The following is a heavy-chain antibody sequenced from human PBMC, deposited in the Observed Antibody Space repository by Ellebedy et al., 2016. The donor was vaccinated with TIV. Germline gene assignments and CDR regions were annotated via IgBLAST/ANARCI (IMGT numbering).Heavy chain of an antibody. CDR3: ATGWAFDF. J-gene: IGHJ3*01. V-gene: IGHV3-15*01. CDR1: RLTVTNAW. Sequence: GGSLRLSXAASRLTVTNAWMTWVRQAPGKGLEWLGQINSKDAGGTAAYAAPVRGRFTISRDESTNTVFLDMYSLKVEDTAMYYCATGWAFDFWGQGTMVTVSS. CDR2: INSKDAGGTA.